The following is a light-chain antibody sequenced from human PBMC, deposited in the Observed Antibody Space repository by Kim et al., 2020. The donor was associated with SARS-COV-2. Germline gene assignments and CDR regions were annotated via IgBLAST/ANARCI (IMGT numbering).Light chain of an antibody. CDR1: ETVSHRSKKANY. CDR2: GAS. V-gene: IGKV4-1*01. CDR3: QQYYRTPVT. Sequence: ATIRCKSSETVSHRSKKANYLAWYQQKPGQPPKLLFPGASTRESGVPDRFSGSGSATDFTLTISSLQAEDVAVYYCQQYYRTPVTFGQGTRLEIK. J-gene: IGKJ5*01.